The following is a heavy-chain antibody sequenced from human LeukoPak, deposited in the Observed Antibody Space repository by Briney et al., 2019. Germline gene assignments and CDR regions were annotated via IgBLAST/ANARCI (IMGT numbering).Heavy chain of an antibody. Sequence: GASVKVSCKASGYTFTDYYMHWVQQAPGKGLEWMGRVDPEDGETIYAEKFQGRVTITADTSTDTAYMELSSLRSEDTAVYYCATGTLSGSYWTNAFDIWGQGTMVTVSS. J-gene: IGHJ3*02. D-gene: IGHD1-26*01. V-gene: IGHV1-69-2*01. CDR2: VDPEDGET. CDR1: GYTFTDYY. CDR3: ATGTLSGSYWTNAFDI.